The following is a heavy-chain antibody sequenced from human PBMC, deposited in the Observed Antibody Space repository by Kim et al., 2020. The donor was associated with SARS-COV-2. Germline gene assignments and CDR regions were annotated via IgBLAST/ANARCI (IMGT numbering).Heavy chain of an antibody. CDR1: GFTFNTYW. CDR3: ARDFRGFFDY. CDR2: INQYEGER. Sequence: GGSLRLSCATSGFTFNTYWMAWVRQSPGKGLEWVANINQYEGERYYVDSVKGRFTISRDNTRNSVYLQMDSLRADDTALYYCARDFRGFFDYWGQGILVTVSS. V-gene: IGHV3-7*03. J-gene: IGHJ4*02. D-gene: IGHD3-10*01.